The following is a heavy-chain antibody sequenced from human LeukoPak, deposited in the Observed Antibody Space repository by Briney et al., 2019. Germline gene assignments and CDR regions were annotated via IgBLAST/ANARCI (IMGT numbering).Heavy chain of an antibody. CDR3: ARGSDSSGWYYFDY. CDR1: GFTFSSYA. J-gene: IGHJ4*02. D-gene: IGHD6-19*01. CDR2: ISYDGSNK. Sequence: GGSLSLSCAASGFTFSSYAMHWVRQAPGKGLEWVAVISYDGSNKYYADSVKGRFTISRDNSKNTLYLQMNSLRAEDTAVYYCARGSDSSGWYYFDYWGQGTLVTVSS. V-gene: IGHV3-30*04.